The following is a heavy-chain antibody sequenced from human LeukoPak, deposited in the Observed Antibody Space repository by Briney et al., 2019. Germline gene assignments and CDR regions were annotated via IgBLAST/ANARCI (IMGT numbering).Heavy chain of an antibody. J-gene: IGHJ5*02. D-gene: IGHD3-16*01. Sequence: ASVKVSCKASGGTFSSYAISWVRQAPGQGLEWMGRIIPILGIANYAQKFQGRVTITADKSTSTAYMELSSLRSEDTAVYYCARSRVHYDYVWGSAINWFDPWGQGTLVTVSS. CDR1: GGTFSSYA. V-gene: IGHV1-69*04. CDR2: IIPILGIA. CDR3: ARSRVHYDYVWGSAINWFDP.